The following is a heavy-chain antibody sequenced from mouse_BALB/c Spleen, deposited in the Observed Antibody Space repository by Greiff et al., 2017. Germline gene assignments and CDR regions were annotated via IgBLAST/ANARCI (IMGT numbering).Heavy chain of an antibody. V-gene: IGHV1-15*01. CDR1: GYTFTDYE. D-gene: IGHD1-2*01. CDR2: IDPETGGT. CDR3: TNYYGPFAY. Sequence: VKLQESGAELVRPGASVTLSCKASGYTFTDYEMHWVKQTPVHGLEWIGAIDPETGGTAYNQKFKGKATLTADKSSSTAYMERRSLTSEDSAVYCCTNYYGPFAYWGQGTLVTVSA. J-gene: IGHJ3*01.